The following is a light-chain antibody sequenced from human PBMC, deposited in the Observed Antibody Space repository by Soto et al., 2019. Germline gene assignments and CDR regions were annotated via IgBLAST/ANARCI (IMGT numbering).Light chain of an antibody. Sequence: EIVLTQSPATLSLSPGERATLSCRASQSFSNSLAWYQQKPGQAPRLLIYDASTRATGVPARFSGSGSGTDFTLTISSLEPEDFVVYYCQQRSNWPLTFGGGTKVEMK. CDR2: DAS. CDR1: QSFSNS. J-gene: IGKJ4*01. V-gene: IGKV3-11*01. CDR3: QQRSNWPLT.